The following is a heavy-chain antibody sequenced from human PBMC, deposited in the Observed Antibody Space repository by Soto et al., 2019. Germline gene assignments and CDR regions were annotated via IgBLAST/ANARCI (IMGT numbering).Heavy chain of an antibody. CDR1: GFTFSSYC. V-gene: IGHV3-30*03. J-gene: IGHJ4*02. CDR3: ATPRAALVGGAPTSMGFDY. Sequence: GGSLRLSGAACGFTFSSYCIHWVRQAPCKGLEWVAVISYDGSNKYYKDSVKGRFTISRDNSKNTLYLQMNSLRAEDTAVYYCATPRAALVGGAPTSMGFDYLGQRTLLTVSS. D-gene: IGHD1-26*01. CDR2: ISYDGSNK.